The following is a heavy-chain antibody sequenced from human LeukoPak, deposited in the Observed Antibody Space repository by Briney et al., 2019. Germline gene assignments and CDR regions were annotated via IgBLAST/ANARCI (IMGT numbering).Heavy chain of an antibody. CDR2: MSVITGRT. CDR1: GFIFSSYA. Sequence: PGGSLRLSCSASGFIFSSYAMHWVRQAPGKRLEYVSAMSVITGRTFYADSVEGRFTISRDNSGNTLYLQMNSLRAEDTAIYYCAKRSYGSGSYYAFDYWGQGTPVTVSS. J-gene: IGHJ4*02. D-gene: IGHD3-10*01. CDR3: AKRSYGSGSYYAFDY. V-gene: IGHV3-64*04.